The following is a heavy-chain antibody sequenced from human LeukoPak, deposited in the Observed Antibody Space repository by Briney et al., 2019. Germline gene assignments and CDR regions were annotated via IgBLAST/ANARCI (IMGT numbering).Heavy chain of an antibody. CDR3: ASLRQGYCSSTSCPP. CDR1: GFTFSSYS. CDR2: ISSSSSYI. D-gene: IGHD2-2*01. J-gene: IGHJ5*02. Sequence: PGGSLRLSCAASGFTFSSYSMNWVRQAPGKGLEWVSSISSSSSYIYYADSVKGRFTISRDNAKNSLYLQMNSLRAEDTAVYYCASLRQGYCSSTSCPPWGQGTLVTVSS. V-gene: IGHV3-21*01.